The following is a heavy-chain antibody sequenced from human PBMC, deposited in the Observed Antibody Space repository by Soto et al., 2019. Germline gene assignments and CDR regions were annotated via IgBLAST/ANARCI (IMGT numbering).Heavy chain of an antibody. CDR1: GFTFSSYS. V-gene: IGHV3-48*04. CDR3: AIEFKGGVVVGVAARGSYFDS. D-gene: IGHD2-15*01. CDR2: ISSSSSTI. J-gene: IGHJ4*02. Sequence: GGSLRLSCAASGFTFSSYSMNWVRQAPGKGLEWVSYISSSSSTIYYADSVKGRFTISRDNAKNSLYLQMNSLRAEDTAMYYCAIEFKGGVVVGVAARGSYFDSWGQGTLVTVSS.